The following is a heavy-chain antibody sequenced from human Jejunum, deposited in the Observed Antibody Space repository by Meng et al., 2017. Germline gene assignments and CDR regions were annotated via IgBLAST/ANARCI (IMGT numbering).Heavy chain of an antibody. J-gene: IGHJ5*02. Sequence: QLQVQESGPGLVKPSETLSLTCTVSGGSISSSSYYWGWFRQPPGKGLEWIGTMYYHGSSYYNPSLKSRVTISVDTSKNQFSLKLSSVTAADTAVYYCARPHTSAWGQGTLVTVSS. CDR1: GGSISSSSYY. CDR3: ARPHTSA. V-gene: IGHV4-39*01. D-gene: IGHD2-21*01. CDR2: MYYHGSS.